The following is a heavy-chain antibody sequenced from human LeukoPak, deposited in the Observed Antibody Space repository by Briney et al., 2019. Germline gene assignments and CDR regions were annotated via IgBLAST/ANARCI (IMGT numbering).Heavy chain of an antibody. V-gene: IGHV3-74*01. CDR3: ASALLVVPAGPHYSYYAMDV. J-gene: IGHJ6*02. CDR2: INSDGSGT. CDR1: GFTFSTSW. Sequence: GGSLRLSCAASGFTFSTSWMHWVRQAPGKGLVWVSRINSDGSGTSYADSVKGRFTISRDNAKNTLHLQMNSLRAEDTAVYYCASALLVVPAGPHYSYYAMDVWGQGTTVTVSS. D-gene: IGHD2-2*01.